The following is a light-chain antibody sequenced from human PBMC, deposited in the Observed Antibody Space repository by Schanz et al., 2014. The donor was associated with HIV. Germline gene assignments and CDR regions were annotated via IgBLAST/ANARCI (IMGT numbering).Light chain of an antibody. J-gene: IGKJ5*01. CDR2: QAS. CDR3: QQYNSDSIT. Sequence: DIPMTQSPSTLSASVGDRVTITCRASQSVNRWLAWYQQKPGKAPKLLIYQASYLETGVPSRFSGSGSGTEFTLTISRLQPDDLGTYYCQQYNSDSITFGQGTRLEIK. V-gene: IGKV1-5*03. CDR1: QSVNRW.